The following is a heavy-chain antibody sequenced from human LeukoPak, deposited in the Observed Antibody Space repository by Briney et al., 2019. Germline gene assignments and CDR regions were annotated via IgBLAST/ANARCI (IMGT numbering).Heavy chain of an antibody. CDR2: IRYDGSNK. CDR1: GFTFSSYG. V-gene: IGHV3-30*02. CDR3: AREEARNYYYEGLDY. Sequence: TGGSLRLSCAASGFTFSSYGMHWVRQAPGKGLEWVAFIRYDGSNKYYADSVKGRFTISRDNSKNTLYLQMNSLTAEDTAVYYCAREEARNYYYEGLDYWGQGNLVTVSS. D-gene: IGHD3-22*01. J-gene: IGHJ4*02.